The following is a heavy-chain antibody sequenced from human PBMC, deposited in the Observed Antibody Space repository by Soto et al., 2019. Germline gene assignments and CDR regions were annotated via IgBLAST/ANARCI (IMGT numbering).Heavy chain of an antibody. J-gene: IGHJ4*02. V-gene: IGHV3-30*18. Sequence: PGGSLRLSCAASGFTFSSYGMHWVRQAPGKGLEWVAVISYDVSNKYYADSVKGRFTISRDNSKNTLYLQMNSLRAEDTAVYYCAKEAAVAATGYDYWGQGTQVTSPQ. CDR1: GFTFSSYG. CDR3: AKEAAVAATGYDY. CDR2: ISYDVSNK. D-gene: IGHD2-15*01.